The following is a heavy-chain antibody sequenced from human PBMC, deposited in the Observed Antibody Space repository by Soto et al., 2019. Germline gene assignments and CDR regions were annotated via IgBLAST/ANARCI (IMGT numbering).Heavy chain of an antibody. V-gene: IGHV6-1*01. CDR2: TYYRSKWYN. CDR1: GDSVSESSVS. D-gene: IGHD3-9*01. Sequence: SQTLSLTCAISGDSVSESSVSWNWIRQSPSRGLEWLGRTYYRSKWYNDYAVSVKSRITINPDTSKNQFSLQLNSVTPEDTAVYYCAKAQTPIYDILTGHPYGMDVWGQGTTVTVSS. J-gene: IGHJ6*02. CDR3: AKAQTPIYDILTGHPYGMDV.